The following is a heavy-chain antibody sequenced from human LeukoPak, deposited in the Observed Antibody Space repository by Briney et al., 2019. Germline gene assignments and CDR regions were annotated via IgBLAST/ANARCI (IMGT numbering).Heavy chain of an antibody. CDR3: ARDPAYSGNSGY. D-gene: IGHD5-12*01. J-gene: IGHJ4*02. Sequence: GGSLRVSCAASGFTFSSYSMNWVRQAPGKGLEWVSYISGSSSTIYYADSVKGRFTISRDNAKNSLYLQMNSLRAEDTAVYYCARDPAYSGNSGYWGQGTLVTVSS. V-gene: IGHV3-48*01. CDR2: ISGSSSTI. CDR1: GFTFSSYS.